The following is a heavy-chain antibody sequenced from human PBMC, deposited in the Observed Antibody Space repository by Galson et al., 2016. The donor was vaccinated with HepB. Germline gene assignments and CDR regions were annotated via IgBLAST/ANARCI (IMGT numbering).Heavy chain of an antibody. Sequence: TLSLTCTVSGGSFTTDGYSWSWIRQYPGKGLEWIGYISYSGSDYYNPSLKSRVNISVDTSKNQFSLKVTSVTAADTAVYYCTRVTTANDLGVDYWGQGTLVTVSS. CDR3: TRVTTANDLGVDY. V-gene: IGHV4-31*03. D-gene: IGHD1-1*01. CDR1: GGSFTTDGYS. CDR2: ISYSGSD. J-gene: IGHJ4*02.